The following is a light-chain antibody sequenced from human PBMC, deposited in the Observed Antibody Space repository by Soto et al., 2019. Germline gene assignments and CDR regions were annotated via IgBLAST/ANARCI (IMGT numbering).Light chain of an antibody. J-gene: IGKJ5*01. CDR3: QQCSNWPPEIT. V-gene: IGKV3-11*01. CDR1: QNISIY. CDR2: DAS. Sequence: EIVSTQSPATLSLSPGERATLSCRASQNISIYLAWYQQRPGQAPRLLIYDASNRATGIPARFSGSGSGTDFTLTISSLEPEDFAVYYCQQCSNWPPEITFGQGTRLDIK.